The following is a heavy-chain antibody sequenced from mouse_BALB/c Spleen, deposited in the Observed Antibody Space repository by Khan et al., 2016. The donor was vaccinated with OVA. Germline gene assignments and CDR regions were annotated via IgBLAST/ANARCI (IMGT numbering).Heavy chain of an antibody. D-gene: IGHD2-10*01. J-gene: IGHJ4*01. CDR2: INTYTGEP. CDR3: ARPPYFSYTLDY. CDR1: GYSFTNYG. V-gene: IGHV9-3-1*01. Sequence: QIQLVQSGPELKKPGETVKISCKASGYSFTNYGINWVKQSPGKALKWMGWINTYTGEPTYADDFKGRLAFSLETSANTAYLQINILKNEDTATYFWARPPYFSYTLDYWGQGTSVTVSS.